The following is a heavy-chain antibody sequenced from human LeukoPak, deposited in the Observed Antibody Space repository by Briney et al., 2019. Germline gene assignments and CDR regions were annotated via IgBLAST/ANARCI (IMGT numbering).Heavy chain of an antibody. J-gene: IGHJ2*01. CDR2: ISGSGGST. Sequence: GGSLRLSCAASRFTFSSYGMSWVRQAPGKGLEWVSAISGSGGSTYYADSVKGRFTISRDNSKNTLYLQMNSLRAEDTAVYYCAKDYGSGSYVDWYFDLWGRGTLVTVSS. D-gene: IGHD3-10*01. CDR1: RFTFSSYG. CDR3: AKDYGSGSYVDWYFDL. V-gene: IGHV3-23*01.